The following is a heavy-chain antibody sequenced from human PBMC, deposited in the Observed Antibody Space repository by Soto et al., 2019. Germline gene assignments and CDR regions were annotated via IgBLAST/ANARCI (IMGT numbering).Heavy chain of an antibody. CDR1: GFTFGSNW. V-gene: IGHV3-74*01. Sequence: EVQLVESGGGLVEPGGSLRLSCAASGFTFGSNWMHWVRQAPGKGLVWVSYINSDGSKITYADSVRGRFTISRDNAKYTLYLQMNRLRVEDTAVYYCAKNRNGALVRGVTPTPDYWGQGTLVTVSS. D-gene: IGHD3-10*01. CDR2: INSDGSKI. CDR3: AKNRNGALVRGVTPTPDY. J-gene: IGHJ4*02.